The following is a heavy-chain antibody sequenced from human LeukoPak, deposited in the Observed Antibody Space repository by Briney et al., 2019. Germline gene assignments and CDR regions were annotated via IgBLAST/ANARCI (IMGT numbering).Heavy chain of an antibody. CDR1: GFTFSHFP. J-gene: IGHJ3*02. D-gene: IGHD3-16*01. CDR2: IWYDGTHG. CDR3: AEEVGCDDDETPGTFDM. V-gene: IGHV3-30*02. Sequence: GGSLRLSCAASGFTFSHFPMLWVRQTPGTGLQWVASIWYDGTHGQYVDSVKGRFTISRDNSKNTLYLHMNSLRVEDTAMFYFAEEVGCDDDETPGTFDMWGLGTKVTVSS.